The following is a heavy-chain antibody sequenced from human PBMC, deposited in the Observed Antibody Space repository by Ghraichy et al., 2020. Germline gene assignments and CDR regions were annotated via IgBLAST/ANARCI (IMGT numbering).Heavy chain of an antibody. CDR2: IIPVLDIA. Sequence: SVKVSCTASGGTLSNSAFSWVRQAPGQGLEWMGRIIPVLDIANLAQHFQDRVTITADKSATAAYMELSSLTSEDTAVYFCARDGTWGMDVWGQGTTVTVSS. CDR1: GGTLSNSA. V-gene: IGHV1-69*04. J-gene: IGHJ6*02. CDR3: ARDGTWGMDV. D-gene: IGHD1-14*01.